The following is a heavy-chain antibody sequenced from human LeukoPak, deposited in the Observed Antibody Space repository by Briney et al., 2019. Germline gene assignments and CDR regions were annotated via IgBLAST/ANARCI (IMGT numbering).Heavy chain of an antibody. CDR2: INPNSGGT. CDR3: ARGHPWNRVAATLGSRYSMDV. V-gene: IGHV1-2*02. J-gene: IGHJ6*03. CDR1: GYTFTGYY. Sequence: RASVKVSCKASGYTFTGYYMHWVRQAPGQGLEWMGWINPNSGGTNYAQKFQGRVTMTRDTSISTAYMELSRLRSDDTAVYYCARGHPWNRVAATLGSRYSMDVWGKGTTVTISS. D-gene: IGHD2-15*01.